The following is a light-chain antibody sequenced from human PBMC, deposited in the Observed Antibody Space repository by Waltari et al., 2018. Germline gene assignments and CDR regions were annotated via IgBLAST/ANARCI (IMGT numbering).Light chain of an antibody. CDR1: QSVNSKY. V-gene: IGKV3-20*01. CDR3: QQYGSSPPYT. CDR2: GAS. Sequence: EIVLTQSPGTLSLSPGERATLSCRASQSVNSKYLAWYQQKPGQAPRLLIYGASSRATGIPDRFSGSGSGTDFIFTISRLEPEDFAVYYCQQYGSSPPYTFGQGTKLEIK. J-gene: IGKJ2*01.